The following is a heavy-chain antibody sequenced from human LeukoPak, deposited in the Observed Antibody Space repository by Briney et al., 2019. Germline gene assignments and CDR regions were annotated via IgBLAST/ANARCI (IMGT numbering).Heavy chain of an antibody. V-gene: IGHV3-23*01. CDR3: AKGSYSSAWFRAFDY. CDR2: VGGNGGNT. Sequence: GGSLRLSCAASGFTFSIYAMTWVRQAPGKGLEWVSAVGGNGGNTDYADSVKGRFTISRDNSKNTLYLQMYSLRAEDTAVYYCAKGSYSSAWFRAFDYWGQGTLITVSS. D-gene: IGHD6-19*01. J-gene: IGHJ4*02. CDR1: GFTFSIYA.